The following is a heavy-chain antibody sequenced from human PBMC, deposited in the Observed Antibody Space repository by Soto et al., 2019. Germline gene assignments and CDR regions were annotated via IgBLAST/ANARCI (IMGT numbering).Heavy chain of an antibody. CDR3: ARDALGGRFDY. J-gene: IGHJ4*02. Sequence: GGSLRLSCGASGFTFSSYWMHWVRQAPGKGLVWISRINSDGSSTSYADSVKGRFTISRDNAKNTLYLQMNSLAVEDTAVYYCARDALGGRFDYWGQGVLVTVSS. CDR1: GFTFSSYW. D-gene: IGHD3-16*01. CDR2: INSDGSST. V-gene: IGHV3-74*01.